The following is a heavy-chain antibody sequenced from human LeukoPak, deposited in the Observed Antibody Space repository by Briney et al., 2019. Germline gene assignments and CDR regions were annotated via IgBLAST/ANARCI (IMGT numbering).Heavy chain of an antibody. Sequence: SETLSLTCTVSGGSVSSGSYYWSWIRQPPGKGLEWIGYISYSGSTNYNPSLKSRVTISVDTPKNQFSLKLSSVTAADTAVYYCARYCRSTSCYRIDAFDIWGQGTMVTVSS. CDR2: ISYSGST. V-gene: IGHV4-61*01. J-gene: IGHJ3*02. CDR1: GGSVSSGSYY. CDR3: ARYCRSTSCYRIDAFDI. D-gene: IGHD2-2*01.